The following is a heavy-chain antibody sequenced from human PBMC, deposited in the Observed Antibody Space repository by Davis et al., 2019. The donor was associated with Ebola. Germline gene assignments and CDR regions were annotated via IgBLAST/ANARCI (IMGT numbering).Heavy chain of an antibody. CDR1: GGSISSSSYY. V-gene: IGHV4-39*01. J-gene: IGHJ5*02. CDR3: ARRIAARPDCFDP. CDR2: IFYSGNT. Sequence: MPSETLSLTCTVSGGSISSSSYYWGWIRQPPGKGLEWIGSIFYSGNTYYNPSLKNRVTMSVDTAKNQFSLRLSSVTAADTAVYYCARRIAARPDCFDPWGQGTLVTVSS. D-gene: IGHD6-6*01.